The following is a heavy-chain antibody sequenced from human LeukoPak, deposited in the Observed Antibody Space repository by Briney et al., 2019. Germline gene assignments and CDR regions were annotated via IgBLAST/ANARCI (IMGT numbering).Heavy chain of an antibody. J-gene: IGHJ4*02. CDR1: GFTFSSYA. D-gene: IGHD2-15*01. CDR3: AKGIDYFDY. V-gene: IGHV3-23*01. Sequence: GGSLRLSCAASGFTFSSYAMSWVRQAPGKGLEWVSAISGRDGSTYYANSVKGRFTISRDDSKNTLYLQMNSLRAEDTAVYYCAKGIDYFDYWGQGTLVTVSS. CDR2: ISGRDGST.